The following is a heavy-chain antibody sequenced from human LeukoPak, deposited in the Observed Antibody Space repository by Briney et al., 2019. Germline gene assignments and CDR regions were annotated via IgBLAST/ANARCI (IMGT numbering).Heavy chain of an antibody. CDR3: AQGLVGYCSSTSCSTPIPGDV. D-gene: IGHD2-2*01. J-gene: IGHJ6*04. Sequence: SETLSLTCTVSGGSISSYYWSWIRQPPGKGLEWIGYIYYSGSTNYNPSLKSRVTISVDTSKNQFSLKLSSVTAADTAVYYCAQGLVGYCSSTSCSTPIPGDVWGKGTTVTVSS. V-gene: IGHV4-59*01. CDR2: IYYSGST. CDR1: GGSISSYY.